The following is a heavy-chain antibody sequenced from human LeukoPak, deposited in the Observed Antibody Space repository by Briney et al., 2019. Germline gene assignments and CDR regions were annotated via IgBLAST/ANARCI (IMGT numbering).Heavy chain of an antibody. V-gene: IGHV4-39*07. Sequence: SETLSLTCTVSGASIISDTYYWVWLPQPPGKGRVGIGSIYYSGSNYYSPFLKSRVTMPVDTSTNQFSLKLISVTAADTALDYCARNFYASSGYYLDDFYFDFWGQGTLVTVSS. CDR2: IYYSGSN. CDR1: GASIISDTYY. CDR3: ARNFYASSGYYLDDFYFDF. J-gene: IGHJ4*02. D-gene: IGHD3-22*01.